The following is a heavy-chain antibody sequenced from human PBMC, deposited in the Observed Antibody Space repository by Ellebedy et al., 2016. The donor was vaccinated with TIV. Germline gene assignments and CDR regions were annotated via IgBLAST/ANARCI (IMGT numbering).Heavy chain of an antibody. D-gene: IGHD4-17*01. V-gene: IGHV3-7*01. CDR2: IYQDGGVQ. Sequence: GESLKISCAASGFTFRSYWMGWVRQAPGKGLEWVANIYQDGGVQYYVDSVKGRFTISRANADNSLFLQMNSLRAEDTAVYYCARRGSYGDYAVQINSWFDTWGRGTLVAVSS. CDR1: GFTFRSYW. CDR3: ARRGSYGDYAVQINSWFDT. J-gene: IGHJ5*02.